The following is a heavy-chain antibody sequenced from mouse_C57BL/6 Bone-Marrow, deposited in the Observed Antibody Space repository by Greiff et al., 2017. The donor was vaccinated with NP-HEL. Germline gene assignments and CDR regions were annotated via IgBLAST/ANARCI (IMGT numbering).Heavy chain of an antibody. CDR2: ISSGGSYT. D-gene: IGHD1-1*01. V-gene: IGHV5-6*01. CDR1: GFTFSSYG. CDR3: ARRGYYGSFYYAMDY. J-gene: IGHJ4*01. Sequence: DVQLVESGGDLVKPGGSLKLSCAASGFTFSSYGMSWVRQTPDKRLEWVATISSGGSYTYYPDSVKGRFTISRDNAKNTLYLQMSSLKSEDTAMYYCARRGYYGSFYYAMDYWGQGTSVTVSS.